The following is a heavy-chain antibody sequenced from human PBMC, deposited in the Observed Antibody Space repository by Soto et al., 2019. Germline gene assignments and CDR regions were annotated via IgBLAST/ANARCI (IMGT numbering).Heavy chain of an antibody. CDR3: ARGGQKGTTPDYVMDV. D-gene: IGHD1-1*01. Sequence: EVQLVESGGGLVKPGGSLRLSCAASGFTFSSYSMNWVRQAPGKGLEWVSSISSSSSYIYYADLVKGRFTISRDNAKNSLYVQMNSLRAEDTGVYYCARGGQKGTTPDYVMDVWGRGTTVTVSS. J-gene: IGHJ6*02. CDR2: ISSSSSYI. V-gene: IGHV3-21*01. CDR1: GFTFSSYS.